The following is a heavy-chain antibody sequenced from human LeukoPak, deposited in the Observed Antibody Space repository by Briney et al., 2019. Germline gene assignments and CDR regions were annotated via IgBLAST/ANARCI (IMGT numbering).Heavy chain of an antibody. CDR1: GYTFTSYG. CDR2: ISAYNGNT. Sequence: ASVKVSCKASGYTFTSYGISWVRQAPGQGLEWMGRISAYNGNTNYAQKLQGRVTMTTDTSTSTAYMELRSLRSDDTAVYYCARVPQWGFGESYFDYWGQGTLVTVSS. J-gene: IGHJ4*02. V-gene: IGHV1-18*01. CDR3: ARVPQWGFGESYFDY. D-gene: IGHD3-10*01.